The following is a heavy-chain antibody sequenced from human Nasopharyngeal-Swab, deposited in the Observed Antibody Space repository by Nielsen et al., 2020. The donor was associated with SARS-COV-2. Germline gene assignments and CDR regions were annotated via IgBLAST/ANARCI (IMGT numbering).Heavy chain of an antibody. J-gene: IGHJ6*02. Sequence: GGSLRFSCVTSGFTFNMFSMHWVRQAPGKGLEWVSSISSSSNYIYYGDSVKGRFTISRDNTQKSLYLEMNSLRVEDTAVYYCARLGTESYHYYSLDVWGQGTTVTVSS. D-gene: IGHD1-1*01. CDR1: GFTFNMFS. CDR2: ISSSSNYI. CDR3: ARLGTESYHYYSLDV. V-gene: IGHV3-21*01.